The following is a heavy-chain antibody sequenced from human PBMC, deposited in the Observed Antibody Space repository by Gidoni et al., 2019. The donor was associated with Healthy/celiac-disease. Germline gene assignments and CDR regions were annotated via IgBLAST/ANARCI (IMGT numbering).Heavy chain of an antibody. V-gene: IGHV3-33*01. CDR2: IWYDGSNK. CDR3: AREDPGYSYVGDLDY. CDR1: GFTFISYG. D-gene: IGHD5-18*01. Sequence: QVQLVESGGGVVQPGRSLSLSCSASGFTFISYGMHWVRQAPGKGLEWVAVIWYDGSNKYYADSVKGRFTISRDNSKNTLYLQMNSLRAEDTAVYYCAREDPGYSYVGDLDYWGQGTLVTVSS. J-gene: IGHJ4*02.